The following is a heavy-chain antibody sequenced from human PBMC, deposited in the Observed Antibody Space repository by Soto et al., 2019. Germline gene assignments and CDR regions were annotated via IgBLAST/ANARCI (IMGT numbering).Heavy chain of an antibody. CDR1: GGSISSYY. V-gene: IGHV4-59*01. CDR2: IYYSGST. D-gene: IGHD1-7*01. Sequence: SETLSLTCTVSGGSISSYYWSWIRQPPGKGLEWIGYIYYSGSTNYNPSLKSRVTISVDTSKNQFSLKLSSVTAADTAVYYCVSIGITGTTGDYYYMDVWGKGTTVTVSS. J-gene: IGHJ6*03. CDR3: VSIGITGTTGDYYYMDV.